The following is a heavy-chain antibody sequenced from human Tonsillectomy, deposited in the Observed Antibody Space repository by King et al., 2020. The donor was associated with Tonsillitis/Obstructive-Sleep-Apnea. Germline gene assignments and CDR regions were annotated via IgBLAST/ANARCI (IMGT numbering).Heavy chain of an antibody. V-gene: IGHV4-39*01. CDR3: ARHHPLVKHYYYYYMDV. CDR1: AASISSSSFY. Sequence: QLQESGPGLVKPSETLSLTCTVSAASISSSSFYWGWIRQPPGKGLEWIGTIYYSGTTYYNPSLKSRVTISVDTSTNQFPLKLSSVTAADTAVYYCARHHPLVKHYYYYYMDVWGEGTTVTVS. J-gene: IGHJ6*03. D-gene: IGHD6-13*01. CDR2: IYYSGTT.